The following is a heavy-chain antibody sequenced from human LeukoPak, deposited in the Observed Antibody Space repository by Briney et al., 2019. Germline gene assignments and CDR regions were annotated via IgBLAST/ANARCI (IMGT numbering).Heavy chain of an antibody. CDR2: ISAYNGNT. CDR3: ARPSPGQGSGWYDYDY. J-gene: IGHJ4*02. V-gene: IGHV1-18*01. D-gene: IGHD6-19*01. Sequence: ASVKVSCKASGYTFTSYGINWVRQAPGQGLEWMGWISAYNGNTNYAQKLQGRVTMTTDTSTSTAYMELRSLRSDDTAVYYCARPSPGQGSGWYDYDYWGQGTLVTVSS. CDR1: GYTFTSYG.